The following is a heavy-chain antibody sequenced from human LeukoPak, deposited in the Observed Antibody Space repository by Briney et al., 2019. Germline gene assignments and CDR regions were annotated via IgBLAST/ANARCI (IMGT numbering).Heavy chain of an antibody. CDR2: INHSGST. D-gene: IGHD5-18*01. J-gene: IGHJ4*02. Sequence: KPSETLCLTCAVYGGSLSGHYWSWIRQPPGKGLEWIGEINHSGSTNYNPSLRSRVTISVDTSNNQFSLKVNSVTAADTATYYCASHRGDTYGPYDYWGQGTLVTVSS. CDR1: GGSLSGHY. CDR3: ASHRGDTYGPYDY. V-gene: IGHV4-34*01.